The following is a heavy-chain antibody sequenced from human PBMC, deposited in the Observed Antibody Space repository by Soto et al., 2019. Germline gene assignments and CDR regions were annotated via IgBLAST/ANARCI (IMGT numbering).Heavy chain of an antibody. CDR3: ARDGYDGSGSPYPAY. D-gene: IGHD3-10*01. CDR2: IYYLGST. V-gene: IGHV4-59*01. CDR1: GGSMSDYF. J-gene: IGHJ4*02. Sequence: CSVSGGSMSDYFWSWIRQPPGKGLEWIGYIYYLGSTDYNPSLKSRVTISVDTSRRQFSLRLTSVTAADTAVYYCARDGYDGSGSPYPAYWGPGTQVTVSS.